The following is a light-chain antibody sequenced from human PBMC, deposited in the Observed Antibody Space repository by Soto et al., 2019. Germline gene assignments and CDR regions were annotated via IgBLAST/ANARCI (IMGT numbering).Light chain of an antibody. J-gene: IGKJ5*01. CDR1: QDIRGA. CDR2: DVS. Sequence: AIQVTQSPSSLSASVGDRVTITCRASQDIRGALAWYQQKPGKAPKLLIYDVSTLESGVPSRFSGSGSGTEFTLTISSLQPEDFGTYYCQQFNSDTITFGHGTRLEIK. CDR3: QQFNSDTIT. V-gene: IGKV1-13*02.